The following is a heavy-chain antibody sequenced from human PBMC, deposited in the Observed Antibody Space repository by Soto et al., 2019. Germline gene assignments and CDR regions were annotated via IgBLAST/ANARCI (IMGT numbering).Heavy chain of an antibody. CDR1: GYSFTSYG. V-gene: IGHV1-18*01. CDR2: ISPYNGNT. D-gene: IGHD3-16*01. CDR3: ARSFGTPSTDYNWFDP. Sequence: ASVKVSCKTSGYSFTSYGIGWVRHAPGQGLEWMGWISPYNGNTYYAQKFQGRVTMTTDTSTNTVYMEVSSLRSEDTAVYYCARSFGTPSTDYNWFDPWGQGTLVTVSS. J-gene: IGHJ5*02.